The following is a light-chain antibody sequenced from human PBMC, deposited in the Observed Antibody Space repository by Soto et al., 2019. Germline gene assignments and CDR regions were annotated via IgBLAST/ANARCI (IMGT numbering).Light chain of an antibody. V-gene: IGKV3-15*01. CDR1: QSVSIL. J-gene: IGKJ1*01. CDR3: QQYNNWPRT. CDR2: GAT. Sequence: MTQSPSSLSASVGDRVTITCRASQSVSILLAWYQQKPGQAPRLLIHGATTRATGIPARFSGSGSGTEFTLTISSLQSEDFAVYYCQQYNNWPRTFGQGTKVDI.